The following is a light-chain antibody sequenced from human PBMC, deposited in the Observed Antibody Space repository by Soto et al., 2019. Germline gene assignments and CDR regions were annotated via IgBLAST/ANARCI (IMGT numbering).Light chain of an antibody. CDR3: VLYVGSGTPVV. CDR2: STN. J-gene: IGLJ2*01. V-gene: IGLV8-61*01. Sequence: QTVVTQEPSFSVSPGGTVTLTCGLSSGSVSTSYYPSWYQQTPGQAPRTLIYSTNTRSSGVPDRFSGSILGNKAALTITGAQADDESDYYCVLYVGSGTPVVFGGGTKLTVL. CDR1: SGSVSTSYY.